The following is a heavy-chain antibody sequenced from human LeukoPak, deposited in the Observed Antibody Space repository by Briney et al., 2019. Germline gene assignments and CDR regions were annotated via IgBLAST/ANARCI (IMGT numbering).Heavy chain of an antibody. CDR1: GYTFTSYD. CDR3: SRGLFRGVRGVHPYPGY. D-gene: IGHD3-10*01. J-gene: IGHJ4*02. Sequence: ASVKVSCKASGYTFTSYDINWVRQATGQGLEWMGWMNPNSGNTGYAQKFQGRVTMTRNTSISTAYIELSSLRSEDTAVYYCSRGLFRGVRGVHPYPGYWGQGTLVTVSS. CDR2: MNPNSGNT. V-gene: IGHV1-8*01.